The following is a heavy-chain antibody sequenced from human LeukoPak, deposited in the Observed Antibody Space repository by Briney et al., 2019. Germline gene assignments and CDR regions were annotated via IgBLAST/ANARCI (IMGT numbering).Heavy chain of an antibody. Sequence: SETLSLTCAVYGGSFSGYYWSWIRQPPGKGLEWIGEINHSGSTNYNPSLKSRVTISVDTSKNQFSLKLSSVTAADTAVYYCARGVVAASATNDAFDIWGQGTMVTVSS. CDR1: GGSFSGYY. CDR3: ARGVVAASATNDAFDI. CDR2: INHSGST. V-gene: IGHV4-34*01. D-gene: IGHD2-15*01. J-gene: IGHJ3*02.